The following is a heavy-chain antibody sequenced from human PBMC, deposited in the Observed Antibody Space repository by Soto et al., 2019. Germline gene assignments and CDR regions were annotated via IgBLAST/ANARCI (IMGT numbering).Heavy chain of an antibody. J-gene: IGHJ3*02. CDR2: ILSDGSKQ. V-gene: IGHV3-30-3*01. CDR3: VRTIAVAGPHAFDM. D-gene: IGHD6-19*01. CDR1: RFTFSYYA. Sequence: QVQLVESGGGVVQPGRSLRLSCAASRFTFSYYAMHWIRQAPGKGLEWVAVILSDGSKQYYAESVKGRFTISRDNSKSTLYLEMNSLRVEDTAVYYCVRTIAVAGPHAFDMWGQGTIVTVSS.